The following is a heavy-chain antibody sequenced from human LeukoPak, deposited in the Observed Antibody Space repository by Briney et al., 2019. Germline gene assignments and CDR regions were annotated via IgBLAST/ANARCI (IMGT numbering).Heavy chain of an antibody. D-gene: IGHD3-22*01. V-gene: IGHV3-7*03. J-gene: IGHJ4*02. Sequence: WGSLRLSCEASGFVFGHSWMSWVRQAPGKGLEWVANINLDGSEINYLDSLTGRLTISRDNAKDSLYLQMNGLRAEDTAVYFCVRDRGYSTFDYWGQGTLVTVSS. CDR3: VRDRGYSTFDY. CDR2: INLDGSEI. CDR1: GFVFGHSW.